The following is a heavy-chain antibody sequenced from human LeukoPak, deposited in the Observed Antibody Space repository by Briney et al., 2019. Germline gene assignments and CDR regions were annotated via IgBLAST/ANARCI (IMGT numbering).Heavy chain of an antibody. V-gene: IGHV3-23*01. CDR3: ARAMAAIVRAGIDY. D-gene: IGHD5-24*01. Sequence: GGSLRLSCAASGFTFSSYAMSWVRQAPGKGLEWVSAISGSGGSTYYADSVKGRFTISRDNSKNTLCLQMNSLRAEDTAVYYCARAMAAIVRAGIDYWGQGTLVTVSS. J-gene: IGHJ4*02. CDR2: ISGSGGST. CDR1: GFTFSSYA.